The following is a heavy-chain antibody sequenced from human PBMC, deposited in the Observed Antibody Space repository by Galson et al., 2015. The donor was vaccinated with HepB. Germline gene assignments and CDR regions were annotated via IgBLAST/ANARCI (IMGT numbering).Heavy chain of an antibody. J-gene: IGHJ4*02. CDR2: IKQDGSEQ. Sequence: SLRLSCAASGFTFINYYMSWVHQAPGKGLEWVANIKQDGSEQDYVDSVKGRFTISRDNAKNSLYLEMNSLRAEDTAVYYCARDKQVGATYLDYWGQGTLVTVSS. D-gene: IGHD1-26*01. V-gene: IGHV3-7*01. CDR1: GFTFINYY. CDR3: ARDKQVGATYLDY.